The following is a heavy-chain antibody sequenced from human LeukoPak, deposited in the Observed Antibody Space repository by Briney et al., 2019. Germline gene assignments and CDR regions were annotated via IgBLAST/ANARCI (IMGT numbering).Heavy chain of an antibody. J-gene: IGHJ4*02. CDR2: ISDSGGRT. V-gene: IGHV3-23*01. Sequence: GGSLRLSCGPSGFTFSNYPMSWVRQAPGKGLEGISLISDSGGRTYYSDSAKGRFTISRDNSKNTLYLQMNSLRAEDTAVYYCARAGYNIIDYWGQGTLVTVSS. CDR3: ARAGYNIIDY. CDR1: GFTFSNYP. D-gene: IGHD1-14*01.